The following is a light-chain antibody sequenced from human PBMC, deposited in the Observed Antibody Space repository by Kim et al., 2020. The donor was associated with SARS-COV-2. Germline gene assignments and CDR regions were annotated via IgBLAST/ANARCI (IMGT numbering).Light chain of an antibody. CDR3: QQYYCTPLT. CDR1: QSVLYSSNNKNY. V-gene: IGKV4-1*01. Sequence: DIVMTQSPDSLAVSLGERATINCKSSQSVLYSSNNKNYLAWYQQKPGQPPKLLIYWASTRESGVPDRFSGSGSGTDFTLTISSLQAEDVAVYYCQQYYCTPLTFGGGTKVDIK. CDR2: WAS. J-gene: IGKJ4*01.